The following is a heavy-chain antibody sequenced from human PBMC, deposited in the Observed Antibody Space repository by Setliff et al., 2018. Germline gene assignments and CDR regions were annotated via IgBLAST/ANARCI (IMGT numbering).Heavy chain of an antibody. D-gene: IGHD3-3*02. CDR1: GYTFTNYA. V-gene: IGHV1-3*01. CDR3: ARMSTLGPHYDF. CDR2: IHAGSSNT. J-gene: IGHJ4*02. Sequence: ASVKVSCEASGYTFTNYAMHWVRQAPGQTLEWLGWIHAGSSNTLYSERLHDRISITRDTSATTVYMELSSLRSDDTALYYCARMSTLGPHYDFWGQGTLVTVSS.